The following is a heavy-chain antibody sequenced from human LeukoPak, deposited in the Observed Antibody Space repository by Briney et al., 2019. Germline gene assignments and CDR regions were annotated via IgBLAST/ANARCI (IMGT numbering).Heavy chain of an antibody. Sequence: SVKVSCKASGGTFSSYAISWVRQAPGQGLEWMGRIIPILGIANYAQKFQGRVTITADKSTSTAYMELSSLRSEDTAVYYCARGVSIAGPDDAFDIWSQGTMVIVSS. CDR2: IIPILGIA. D-gene: IGHD6-6*01. CDR3: ARGVSIAGPDDAFDI. V-gene: IGHV1-69*04. J-gene: IGHJ3*02. CDR1: GGTFSSYA.